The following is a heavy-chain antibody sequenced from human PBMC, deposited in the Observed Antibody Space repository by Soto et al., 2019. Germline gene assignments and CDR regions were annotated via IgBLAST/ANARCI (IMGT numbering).Heavy chain of an antibody. CDR1: GGTFSSYA. J-gene: IGHJ5*02. V-gene: IGHV1-69*13. Sequence: SVKVSCKASGGTFSSYAISWVRQAPGQGLEWMGGIIPIFGTANYAQKFQGRVTITADESTSTAYMELSSLRSEDTAVYYCARSDYDNNWFDPWGQGTLVTVS. CDR3: ARSDYDNNWFDP. CDR2: IIPIFGTA. D-gene: IGHD5-12*01.